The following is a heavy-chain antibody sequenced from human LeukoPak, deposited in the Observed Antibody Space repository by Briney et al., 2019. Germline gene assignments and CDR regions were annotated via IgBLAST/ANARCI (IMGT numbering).Heavy chain of an antibody. CDR3: ARVIAVAGTRYYGMDV. CDR2: SHYSGST. V-gene: IGHV4-59*12. J-gene: IGHJ6*02. CDR1: GGSISTYY. Sequence: SETLSLTCTVSGGSISTYYWSWIRQPPGKGLEWIGCSHYSGSTNYNPSLKSRVTISVDTSKNQFSLKLSSVTAADTAVYYCARVIAVAGTRYYGMDVWGQGTTVAVSS. D-gene: IGHD6-19*01.